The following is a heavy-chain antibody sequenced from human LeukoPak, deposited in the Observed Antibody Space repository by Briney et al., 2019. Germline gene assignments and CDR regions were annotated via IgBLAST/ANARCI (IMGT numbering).Heavy chain of an antibody. CDR1: GGSFSGYY. J-gene: IGHJ5*02. CDR3: ARDVSGSYRVDVFDP. V-gene: IGHV4-34*01. D-gene: IGHD1-26*01. Sequence: SETLSLTCAVYGGSFSGYYWSWIRRPPGKGLEWIGEINHSGSTNYNPSLKSRVTISVDTSKNQFSLKLSSVTAADTAVYYCARDVSGSYRVDVFDPWGQGTLVTVSS. CDR2: INHSGST.